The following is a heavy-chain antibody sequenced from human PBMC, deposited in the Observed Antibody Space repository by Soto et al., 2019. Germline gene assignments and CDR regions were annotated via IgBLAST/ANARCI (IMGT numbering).Heavy chain of an antibody. V-gene: IGHV3-23*01. J-gene: IGHJ4*01. CDR1: GFSINNYA. CDR2: ISGSGENT. Sequence: EVQLLQSGGGLEQPGGSLRLSCTASGFSINNYAGTWVRQAPGRGLEWVSSISGSGENTYYTDSVKGRFTISRDDSKNTVFLQMTSLRGDDSGIYFCARATGGGHGHIDMWGPGTLVTVSS. D-gene: IGHD1-26*01. CDR3: ARATGGGHGHIDM.